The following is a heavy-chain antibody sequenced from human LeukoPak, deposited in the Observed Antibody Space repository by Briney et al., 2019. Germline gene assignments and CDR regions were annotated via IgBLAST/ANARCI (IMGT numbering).Heavy chain of an antibody. CDR1: GGSISSYY. J-gene: IGHJ4*02. CDR2: IYTSGST. D-gene: IGHD3-3*01. Sequence: SSETLSLTCTVSGGSISSYYWSWIRQPAGKGLEWIGRIYTSGSTNYNPSLKSRVTISVDTSKNQFSLKLSSVTAADTAVYYCARENTIFGVVRLDYWGQGTLVTVSS. CDR3: ARENTIFGVVRLDY. V-gene: IGHV4-4*07.